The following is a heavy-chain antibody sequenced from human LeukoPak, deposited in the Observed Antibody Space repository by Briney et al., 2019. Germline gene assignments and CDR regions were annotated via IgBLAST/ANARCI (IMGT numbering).Heavy chain of an antibody. CDR3: AKGGSSGSYYPQHYFDY. Sequence: TGGSLRLSCAASGFTFSSYAMSWVRHAPGKGLEWVSAISGSGGSTYYADSVKGRFTISRDNSKNTLYLQMNSLRAEDTAVYYCAKGGSSGSYYPQHYFDYWGQGTLVTVSS. V-gene: IGHV3-23*01. D-gene: IGHD1-26*01. CDR1: GFTFSSYA. J-gene: IGHJ4*02. CDR2: ISGSGGST.